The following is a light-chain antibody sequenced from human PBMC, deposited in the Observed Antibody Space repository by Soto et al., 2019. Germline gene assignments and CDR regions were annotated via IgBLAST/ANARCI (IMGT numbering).Light chain of an antibody. CDR3: QHYSSSSMYT. CDR1: ESINNW. V-gene: IGKV1-5*01. J-gene: IGKJ2*01. Sequence: DIEMTQSPSTLSASVGDRVTLTCRASESINNWLAWYQQKPGKAPRLLIYDASTLETGVPSRFSGGGSETDFTLTISSLQPDDFATYYCQHYSSSSMYTFGQGTKVEI. CDR2: DAS.